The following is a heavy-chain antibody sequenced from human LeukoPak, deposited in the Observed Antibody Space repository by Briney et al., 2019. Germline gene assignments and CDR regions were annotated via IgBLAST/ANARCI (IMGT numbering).Heavy chain of an antibody. Sequence: SETLSLTCTVSGGSISSYYWSWIRQPPGKGLEWIGYIYYRGSTDYNPSLKSRFTISVDTSKNQFSLKPSSVTAADTAVYYCARRHLPYGDLNWFDPWGQGTLVTVSS. D-gene: IGHD4-17*01. CDR2: IYYRGST. CDR1: GGSISSYY. J-gene: IGHJ5*02. V-gene: IGHV4-59*01. CDR3: ARRHLPYGDLNWFDP.